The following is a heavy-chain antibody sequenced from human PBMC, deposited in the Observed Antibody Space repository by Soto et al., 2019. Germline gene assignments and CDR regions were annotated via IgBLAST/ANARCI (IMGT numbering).Heavy chain of an antibody. J-gene: IGHJ5*02. CDR1: GGTFSSYA. CDR2: IIPIFGTA. V-gene: IGHV1-69*06. D-gene: IGHD3-22*01. CDR3: ARHFYDSSGYSLGWFDP. Sequence: QVQLVQSGAEVKKPGSSVKVSCKASGGTFSSYAISWVRQAPGQGLEWMGGIIPIFGTANYAQKFQGRVTITADKFTSTAYMELSSLRSEDTAVYYCARHFYDSSGYSLGWFDPWGQGTLVTVSS.